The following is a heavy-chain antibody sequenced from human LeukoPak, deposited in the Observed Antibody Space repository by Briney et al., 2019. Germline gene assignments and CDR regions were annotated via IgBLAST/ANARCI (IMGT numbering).Heavy chain of an antibody. CDR1: GGSISSSSYY. D-gene: IGHD6-19*01. V-gene: IGHV4-39*07. CDR2: IYYSGST. J-gene: IGHJ2*01. CDR3: ARMIAVAGTPYWYFDL. Sequence: SETLSLTCTVSGGSISSSSYYWGWIRQPPGKGLEWIGSIYYSGSTYYNPSLKSRVTISVDTSKNQFSLKLSSVTAADTAVYYCARMIAVAGTPYWYFDLWGRGTLVTVSS.